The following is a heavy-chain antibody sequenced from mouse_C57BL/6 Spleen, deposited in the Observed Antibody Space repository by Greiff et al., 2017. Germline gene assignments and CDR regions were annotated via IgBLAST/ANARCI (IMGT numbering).Heavy chain of an antibody. J-gene: IGHJ1*03. CDR1: GYSITSGYY. Sequence: EVQLQESGPGLVKPSQSLSLTCSVTGYSITSGYYWNWIRQFPGNKLEWKGYIRYDGSNNYNPSLKNRISITRDTSKNQFFLTLNSVTTEDTATYYCARDWDGWYFDVWGTGTTVTVSS. D-gene: IGHD4-1*01. CDR2: IRYDGSN. CDR3: ARDWDGWYFDV. V-gene: IGHV3-6*01.